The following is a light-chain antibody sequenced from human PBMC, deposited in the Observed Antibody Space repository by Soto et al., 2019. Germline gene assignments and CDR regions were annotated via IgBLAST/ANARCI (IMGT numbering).Light chain of an antibody. Sequence: IQITQSQSSVSASVGDRVTLTCRERQGISSWLAWYQPKPGKAPKLLIDAASSLQNGVPSRFSRGVSGPAFTLTISSLQPDDVANYHCQQANSFPLTFGGVNKVEIK. J-gene: IGKJ4*01. CDR3: QQANSFPLT. CDR1: QGISSW. CDR2: AAS. V-gene: IGKV1-12*01.